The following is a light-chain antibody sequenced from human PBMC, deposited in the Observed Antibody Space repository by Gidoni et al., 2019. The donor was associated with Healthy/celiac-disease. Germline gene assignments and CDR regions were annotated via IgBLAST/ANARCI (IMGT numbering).Light chain of an antibody. CDR1: SSDVGAYKY. J-gene: IGLJ2*01. V-gene: IGLV2-14*01. CDR2: EVS. CDR3: SSYTSSFSVV. Sequence: QSALTQPASVSGSPGQSITISCTGTSSDVGAYKYVSWYQQLPGKAPKLMINEVSNRPSGVSNRFSGSKSGNTASLTIAGLQAEDEADYYCSSYTSSFSVVFGGGTKLTVL.